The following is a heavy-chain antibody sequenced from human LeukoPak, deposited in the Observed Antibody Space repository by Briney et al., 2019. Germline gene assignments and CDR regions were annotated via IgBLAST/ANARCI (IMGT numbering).Heavy chain of an antibody. CDR1: GFRFDDFA. Sequence: GVSLRLSCAASGFRFDDFAMHWVRQSPGKGLEWVSFVSADGAKSYYAESVRGRFTISRDNSKNSLYLQMNTLRSEDTAFYYCTKEIDTLGTNAFDIWGHGTLVTVSS. D-gene: IGHD2-15*01. CDR2: VSADGAKS. J-gene: IGHJ3*02. CDR3: TKEIDTLGTNAFDI. V-gene: IGHV3-43*02.